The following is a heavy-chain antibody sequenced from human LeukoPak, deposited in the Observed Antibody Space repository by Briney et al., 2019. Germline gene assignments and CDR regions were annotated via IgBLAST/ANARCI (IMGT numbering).Heavy chain of an antibody. D-gene: IGHD6-13*01. CDR3: AKTDSSSWYVSNWFDP. V-gene: IGHV3-23*01. CDR2: ISGSGGSS. CDR1: GFTFSSYA. Sequence: GGSLRLSCAASGFTFSSYAMSWVRQAPGKGLEWVSAISGSGGSSYYADSVKGRFTISRDNSKNTLYLQMNSLRAEDTAVYYCAKTDSSSWYVSNWFDPWGQGTLVTVSS. J-gene: IGHJ5*02.